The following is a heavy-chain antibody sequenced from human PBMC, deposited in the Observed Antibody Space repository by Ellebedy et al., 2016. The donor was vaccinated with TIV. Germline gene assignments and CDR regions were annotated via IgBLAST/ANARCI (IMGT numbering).Heavy chain of an antibody. V-gene: IGHV3-73*01. CDR2: IRSKANSYAT. Sequence: GESLKISXAASGFTFSSYWMSWVRQAPGKGLEWVGRIRSKANSYATAYAASVKGRFTISRDDSKNTAYLQMNSLKTEDTAVYYCTRHEYCGGDCLGYWGQGTLVTVSS. CDR1: GFTFSSYW. CDR3: TRHEYCGGDCLGY. D-gene: IGHD2-21*01. J-gene: IGHJ4*02.